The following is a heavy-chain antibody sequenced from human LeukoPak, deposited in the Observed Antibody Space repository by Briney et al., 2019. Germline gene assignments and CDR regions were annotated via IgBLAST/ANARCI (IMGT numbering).Heavy chain of an antibody. D-gene: IGHD6-13*01. CDR3: ATDRRSSSWFSSVPFDI. CDR1: GYTLTELS. CDR2: FHPEDGET. V-gene: IGHV1-24*01. Sequence: ASVNVSCKVSGYTLTELSMHWVRQAPGKGLEWMGGFHPEDGETIYAQKFQGRVTMTEDTSTDTAYMELSSLRSEDTAVYYCATDRRSSSWFSSVPFDIWGQGTMVTVSS. J-gene: IGHJ3*02.